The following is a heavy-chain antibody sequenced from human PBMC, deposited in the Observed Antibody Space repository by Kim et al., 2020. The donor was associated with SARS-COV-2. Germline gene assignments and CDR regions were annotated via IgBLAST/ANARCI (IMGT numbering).Heavy chain of an antibody. CDR2: ISKRANGGSA. J-gene: IGHJ4*02. CDR3: SRKWERRDQVFDF. CDR1: GFSFGDYG. Sequence: GGSLRLSCTASGFSFGDYGIHWFRQAPGKGLEWVGVISKRANGGSAEYAATMKGRLFRSRDDSRNIDYLQMNSLTTEDTAIYHCSRKWERRDQVFDFWGQGTLVTVSS. D-gene: IGHD1-26*01. V-gene: IGHV3-49*03.